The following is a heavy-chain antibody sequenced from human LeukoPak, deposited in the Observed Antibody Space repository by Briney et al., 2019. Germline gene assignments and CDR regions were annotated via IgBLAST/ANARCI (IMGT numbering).Heavy chain of an antibody. CDR2: ISGSGGST. Sequence: GGSLRLSCAASGFTFSSYAMTWARQPPGKGLEWVSAISGSGGSTYYADSVKGRFTISRDNSKNTLYLQMNSLRAEDTALYYCAKSILPTVVNHYFDYWGQGTLVTVSS. D-gene: IGHD4-23*01. CDR3: AKSILPTVVNHYFDY. J-gene: IGHJ4*02. V-gene: IGHV3-23*01. CDR1: GFTFSSYA.